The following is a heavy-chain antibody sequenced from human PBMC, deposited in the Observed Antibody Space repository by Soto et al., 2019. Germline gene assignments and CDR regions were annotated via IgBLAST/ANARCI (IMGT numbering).Heavy chain of an antibody. Sequence: QVQLVQSGAEVKKPGASVKVSCKTSGYTFSNYGLTWVRQAPGQGLEWLGWISGYNGNTNSAQKFQDRVTMTTDTSTTTVDVELRSLRQDDTAVYYCARDPGMASAGSQVGWFDPWGQGTPVTVSS. CDR2: ISGYNGNT. V-gene: IGHV1-18*01. CDR1: GYTFSNYG. J-gene: IGHJ5*02. D-gene: IGHD3-10*01. CDR3: ARDPGMASAGSQVGWFDP.